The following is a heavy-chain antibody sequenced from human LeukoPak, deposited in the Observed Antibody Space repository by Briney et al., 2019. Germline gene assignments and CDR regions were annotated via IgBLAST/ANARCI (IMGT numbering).Heavy chain of an antibody. CDR3: ARTTVVTGRYYYYYMDV. CDR2: IYSGGST. Sequence: PGGSLRLSCAASGFTVSSNYMSWVRQAPGKGLEWVSVIYSGGSTYYADSVKGRFTISRDNPKNTLYLQMNSLRAEDTAVYYCARTTVVTGRYYYYYMDVWGKGTTVTVSS. V-gene: IGHV3-53*01. D-gene: IGHD4-23*01. J-gene: IGHJ6*03. CDR1: GFTVSSNY.